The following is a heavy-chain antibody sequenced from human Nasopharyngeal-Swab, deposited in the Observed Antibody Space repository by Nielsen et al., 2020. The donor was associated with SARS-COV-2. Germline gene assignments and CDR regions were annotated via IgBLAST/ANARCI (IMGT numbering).Heavy chain of an antibody. D-gene: IGHD3-3*01. V-gene: IGHV3-21*01. CDR1: GFTFNNYN. CDR3: ARDGLDYDFWSAYFMDV. Sequence: GASLQISCAASGFTFNNYNFNWVRQAPGKGLEWVSSISSSSSYIYYADSVKGRFTISRDNAKNSLYLQMNNLRAEDTAVYYCARDGLDYDFWSAYFMDVWGQGTTVTVSS. CDR2: ISSSSSYI. J-gene: IGHJ6*02.